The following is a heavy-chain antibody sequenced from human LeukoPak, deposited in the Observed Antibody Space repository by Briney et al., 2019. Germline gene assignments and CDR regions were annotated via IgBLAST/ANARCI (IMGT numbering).Heavy chain of an antibody. D-gene: IGHD2-2*01. CDR3: ARDCSSTSCYDY. J-gene: IGHJ4*02. CDR2: IYSGGST. CDR1: GSTVSSNY. Sequence: GGSLRLSCAASGSTVSSNYMSWVRQAPGKGLEWVSVIYSGGSTYYADSVKGRFTISRDNSKNTLYLQMNSLRAEDTAVYYCARDCSSTSCYDYWGQGTLVTVSS. V-gene: IGHV3-53*01.